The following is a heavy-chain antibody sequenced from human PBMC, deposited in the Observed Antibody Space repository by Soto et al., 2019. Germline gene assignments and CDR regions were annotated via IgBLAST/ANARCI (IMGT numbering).Heavy chain of an antibody. J-gene: IGHJ4*02. CDR3: ARTTAVPNTLRSRYFFDY. CDR2: VYYSGTT. CDR1: GGSVSGKTYY. V-gene: IGHV4-61*01. D-gene: IGHD4-17*01. Sequence: PSETLSLTCSVSGGSVSGKTYYWIWIRHPPGKRLEWIGYVYYSGTTNYSPSLKSRVTISVDLSKNRFSLRLGSVTTADTALYYCARTTAVPNTLRSRYFFDYWGQGTLVTVSS.